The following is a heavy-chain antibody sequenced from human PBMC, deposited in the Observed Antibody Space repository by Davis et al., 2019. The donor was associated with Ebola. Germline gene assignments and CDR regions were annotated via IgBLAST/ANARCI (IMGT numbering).Heavy chain of an antibody. D-gene: IGHD6-13*01. CDR2: IKEDGSDK. CDR3: ARDTTVAGGGQNY. Sequence: GESLKISCAASGFTFSNYWMSWVRQAPGKGPEWVANIKEDGSDKYYVDSVKGRFTIYRDNAKNSLYLQMSSLRVEGTAVYYCARDTTVAGGGQNYWGQGTLVTVSS. V-gene: IGHV3-7*01. CDR1: GFTFSNYW. J-gene: IGHJ4*02.